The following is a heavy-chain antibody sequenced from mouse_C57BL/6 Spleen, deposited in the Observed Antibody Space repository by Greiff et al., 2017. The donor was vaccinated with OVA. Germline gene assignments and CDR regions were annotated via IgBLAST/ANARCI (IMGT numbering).Heavy chain of an antibody. CDR2: ISYDGSN. D-gene: IGHD2-4*01. CDR3: AREGDYGGLDY. J-gene: IGHJ2*01. Sequence: EVQLQESGPGLVKPSQSLSLTCSVTGYSITSGYYWNWIRQFPGNQLEWMGYISYDGSNNYNPSLKNRISITRDTSKNQFFLKLNSVTTEDTATYYCAREGDYGGLDYWGQGTTLTVAS. CDR1: GYSITSGYY. V-gene: IGHV3-6*01.